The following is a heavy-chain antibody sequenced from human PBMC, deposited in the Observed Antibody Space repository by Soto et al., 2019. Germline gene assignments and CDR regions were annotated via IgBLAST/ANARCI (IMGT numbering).Heavy chain of an antibody. D-gene: IGHD6-19*01. Sequence: HVQLVESGGGSVKPGGSLRVSCVGSGFNFSDSYMSWVRQAPGKGLEWVAYISTLSTYTNYAESVRGRFTVSRDNAPRSLFLQMNSLRAEDTAVYFCARHSKLGTGWFDAFDVWGQGTMATVSS. J-gene: IGHJ3*01. CDR3: ARHSKLGTGWFDAFDV. CDR2: ISTLSTYT. V-gene: IGHV3-11*06. CDR1: GFNFSDSY.